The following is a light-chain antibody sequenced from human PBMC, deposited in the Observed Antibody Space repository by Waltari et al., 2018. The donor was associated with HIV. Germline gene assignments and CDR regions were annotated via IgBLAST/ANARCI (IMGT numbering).Light chain of an antibody. CDR3: ATLDDSLNGPV. CDR2: SNN. CDR1: SSHIGDNA. J-gene: IGLJ2*01. V-gene: IGLV1-44*01. Sequence: QSVLTQPPSVSGTPGQRVTISCSGSSSHIGDNAVSWYQRFPGTAPKLLIYSNNQRPSGVPDRFSGSKSGTSASLAISGLQSEDEADYYCATLDDSLNGPVFGGGTKVTAL.